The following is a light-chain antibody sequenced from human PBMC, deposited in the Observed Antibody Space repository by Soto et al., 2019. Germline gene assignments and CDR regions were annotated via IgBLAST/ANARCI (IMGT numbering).Light chain of an antibody. CDR3: CSFAGSTTIAYV. CDR2: EGT. Sequence: QSVVTHAASVSGSPGQSISISCTGTSGDVVTYNLVSWYQQHPGKAPTVLIYEGTKRPSGVSNRFSGSKSGNTASLTISGLQTEDDAVHHRCSFAGSTTIAYVFAPGT. J-gene: IGLJ1*01. CDR1: SGDVVTYNL. V-gene: IGLV2-23*03.